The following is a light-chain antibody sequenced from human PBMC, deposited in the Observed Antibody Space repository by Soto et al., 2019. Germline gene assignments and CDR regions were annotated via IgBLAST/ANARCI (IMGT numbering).Light chain of an antibody. J-gene: IGKJ4*01. V-gene: IGKV3-20*01. CDR3: QQYDSSCN. CDR2: GAS. Sequence: IVLTQSPATLSLSPGERATLSCTASQHVTTTYIAWYQQKFGQAPRLLIYGASTRATGTPDRFTGGGFGTDFTLTISRVEPEDFAVYYCQQYDSSCNFGGGTKVEMK. CDR1: QHVTTTY.